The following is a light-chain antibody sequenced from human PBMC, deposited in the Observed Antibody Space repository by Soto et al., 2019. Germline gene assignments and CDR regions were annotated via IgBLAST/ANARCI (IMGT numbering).Light chain of an antibody. CDR2: GAS. Sequence: EIVLTQSPGTLSLSPGERATLSCRASQSVSSSYLAWYQQKPGQAPRLLIYGASSRATGIPDRFSGSGSGTDFTLTISRLEPEDFAAYYCQQYGSSWTFGQ. CDR3: QQYGSSWT. V-gene: IGKV3-20*01. CDR1: QSVSSSY. J-gene: IGKJ1*01.